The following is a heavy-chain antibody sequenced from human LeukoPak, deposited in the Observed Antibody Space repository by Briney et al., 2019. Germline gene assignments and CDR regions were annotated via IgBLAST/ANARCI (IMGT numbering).Heavy chain of an antibody. CDR1: GFTFSGYT. V-gene: IGHV3-21*01. CDR3: ARDRTGDFDY. Sequence: GGSLRPSCAASGFTFSGYTMNWVRQAPGKGLEWVSSISSSSSYIYYADSVKGRFTISRDNAKNSLYLQMNSLRVEDTAVCYCARDRTGDFDYWGQGTQVSVSS. CDR2: ISSSSSYI. J-gene: IGHJ4*02.